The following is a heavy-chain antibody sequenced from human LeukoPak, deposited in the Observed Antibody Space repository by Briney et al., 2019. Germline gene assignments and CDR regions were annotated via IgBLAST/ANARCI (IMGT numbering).Heavy chain of an antibody. Sequence: GASVKVSCEASGYTFTGYYMHWVRQAPGQGLEWRGRINPNSWGTNYAQKFQGRVTMTRDTSISTPYMELSRLRSDDTAVYYCAIHSGSYYGYYFDYWGQGTLVTVSS. CDR3: AIHSGSYYGYYFDY. D-gene: IGHD1-26*01. V-gene: IGHV1-2*06. CDR1: GYTFTGYY. J-gene: IGHJ4*02. CDR2: INPNSWGT.